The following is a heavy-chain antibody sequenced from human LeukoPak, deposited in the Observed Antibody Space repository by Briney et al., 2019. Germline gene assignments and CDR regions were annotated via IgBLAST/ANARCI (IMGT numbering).Heavy chain of an antibody. Sequence: ASVKVSCKASGYTFTGYYIHWVRQAPGQGLEWMGWINPNSGGTNYAQKFQGRVTMTRDTSISTAYMELSRLRSDDTAVYYCAREIPDSGSYCYWGQGTLVTVSS. D-gene: IGHD1-26*01. J-gene: IGHJ4*02. V-gene: IGHV1-2*02. CDR1: GYTFTGYY. CDR2: INPNSGGT. CDR3: AREIPDSGSYCY.